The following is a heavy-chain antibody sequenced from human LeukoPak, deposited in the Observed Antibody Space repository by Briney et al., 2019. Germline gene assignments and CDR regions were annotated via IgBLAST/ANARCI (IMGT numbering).Heavy chain of an antibody. Sequence: ASVKVSCKTSGYSFTSYGISWVRQAPGQGLEWMGWISAYNGNTNYAQKLQGRVTMPTDTSTSTAYMELRSLRSDDTAVYYCARDPYSGSYSAFDYWGQGTLVTVSS. D-gene: IGHD1-26*01. V-gene: IGHV1-18*01. J-gene: IGHJ4*02. CDR2: ISAYNGNT. CDR1: GYSFTSYG. CDR3: ARDPYSGSYSAFDY.